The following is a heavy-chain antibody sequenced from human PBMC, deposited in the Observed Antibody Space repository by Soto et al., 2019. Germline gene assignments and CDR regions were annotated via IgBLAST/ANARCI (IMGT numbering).Heavy chain of an antibody. CDR3: ARTDIVLVPAAMGYYYYGMDV. V-gene: IGHV3-30*03. Sequence: QVQLVESGGGVVQPGRSLRLSCAASGFTFSSYGMHWVRQAPGKGLEWVAVISYDGSNKYYADSVKGRFTISRDNSKNTLYLKMNSLRAEDTAVYYCARTDIVLVPAAMGYYYYGMDVWGQGTTVTVSS. J-gene: IGHJ6*02. D-gene: IGHD2-2*01. CDR1: GFTFSSYG. CDR2: ISYDGSNK.